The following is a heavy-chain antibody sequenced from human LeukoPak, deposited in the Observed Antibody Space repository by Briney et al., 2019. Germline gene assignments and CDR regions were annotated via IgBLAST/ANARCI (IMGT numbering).Heavy chain of an antibody. V-gene: IGHV3-21*01. CDR2: ISSSSSYI. CDR3: ARDPQFPDNYYYYMDV. CDR1: GFTFSSYS. J-gene: IGHJ6*03. Sequence: PGGSLRLSCAASGFTFSSYSMNWVRQAPGKGLEWVSSISSSSSYIYYADSVKGRFTISRDNSKNTLYLQINSLRAEDTAVYYCARDPQFPDNYYYYMDVWGKGTTVTVSS. D-gene: IGHD1-14*01.